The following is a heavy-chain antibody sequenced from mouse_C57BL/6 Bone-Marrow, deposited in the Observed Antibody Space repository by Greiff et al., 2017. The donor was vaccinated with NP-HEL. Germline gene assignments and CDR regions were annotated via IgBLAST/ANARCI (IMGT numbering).Heavy chain of an antibody. CDR3: ARPIYPHRSSYYDTDWYFEV. J-gene: IGHJ1*03. CDR2: INPSSGYT. CDR1: GYTFTSYW. Sequence: VQLQQSGAELAKPGASVKLSCKASGYTFTSYWMHWVKQRPGQGLEWIGYINPSSGYTKYTQKVKDKATLTADKSSSTAYMQLSSLTYEDSAVYCCARPIYPHRSSYYDTDWYFEVWGTGTTVTVAS. V-gene: IGHV1-7*01. D-gene: IGHD2-4*01.